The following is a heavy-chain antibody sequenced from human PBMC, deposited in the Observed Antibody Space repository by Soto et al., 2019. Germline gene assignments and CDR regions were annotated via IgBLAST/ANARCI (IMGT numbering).Heavy chain of an antibody. CDR3: AKTYSVPSSPMDV. Sequence: GGSLRLSCAASGFTFGSYAMSWVRQAPGKGLEWVSSITGSGGATYYADSVKGLFTISRDNSKNTLSLQMNSLRAEDTAVYYCAKTYSVPSSPMDVWGQGATVTVSS. CDR2: ITGSGGAT. D-gene: IGHD2-15*01. CDR1: GFTFGSYA. J-gene: IGHJ6*02. V-gene: IGHV3-23*01.